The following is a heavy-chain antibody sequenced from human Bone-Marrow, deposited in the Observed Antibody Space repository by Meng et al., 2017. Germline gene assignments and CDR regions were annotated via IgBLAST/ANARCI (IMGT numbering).Heavy chain of an antibody. CDR2: INHSGST. CDR3: ARGRRLRHIVVVVAATMFDY. Sequence: SETLSLTCAVYGGSFSGYYWSWIRQPPGKGLEWIGEINHSGSTNYNPSLKSRVTISVDTSKNQFSLKLSSVTAADTAVYYCARGRRLRHIVVVVAATMFDYWGQGTLVTVSS. CDR1: GGSFSGYY. D-gene: IGHD2-15*01. V-gene: IGHV4-34*01. J-gene: IGHJ4*02.